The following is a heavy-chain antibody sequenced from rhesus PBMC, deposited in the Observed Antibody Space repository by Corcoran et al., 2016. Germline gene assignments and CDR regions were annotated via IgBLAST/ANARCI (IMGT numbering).Heavy chain of an antibody. CDR2: INGKSGRN. CDR3: AWYYNGGRYGLDA. V-gene: IGHV4-80*01. D-gene: IGHD2-39*02. J-gene: IGHJ6*01. CDR1: GASIRSYW. Sequence: QVQLQESGPGLVEPSETLSLTCAVSGASIRSYWWSWIRQPPGKGLEWIGEINGKSGRNYTTPSLKSRRTSSKDASKSLFSRALSAGTAADTAVYYCAWYYNGGRYGLDARCQGVVVTGSS.